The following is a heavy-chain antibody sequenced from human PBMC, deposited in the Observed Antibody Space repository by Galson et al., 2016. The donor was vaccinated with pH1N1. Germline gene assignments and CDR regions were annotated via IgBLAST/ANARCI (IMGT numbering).Heavy chain of an antibody. D-gene: IGHD4-17*01. Sequence: SLRLSCAASGSTFGAFAMTWVRQAPGKGLEWVSIISGSGSGTYYADSVKGRFTVSRDNSKNTLFLQMNSLRAVDTALYYCARGAAVTTRPRIDYWGQGILVTVSS. CDR3: ARGAAVTTRPRIDY. J-gene: IGHJ4*02. CDR2: ISGSGSGT. CDR1: GSTFGAFA. V-gene: IGHV3-23*01.